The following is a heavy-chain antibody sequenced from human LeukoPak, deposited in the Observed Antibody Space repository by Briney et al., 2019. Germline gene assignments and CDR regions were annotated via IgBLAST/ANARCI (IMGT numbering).Heavy chain of an antibody. CDR1: GFTVSSNY. J-gene: IGHJ3*02. V-gene: IGHV3-66*01. CDR2: IYSGGST. D-gene: IGHD6-19*01. CDR3: ARDMRAVAGADAFDI. Sequence: PGGSLRLSCAASGFTVSSNYMSWVRQAPGKGLEWGSVIYSGGSTYYADSAKGRFTVSRDNSKNTLYLQMNSLRAEDTAVYYCARDMRAVAGADAFDIWGQGIMVTVSS.